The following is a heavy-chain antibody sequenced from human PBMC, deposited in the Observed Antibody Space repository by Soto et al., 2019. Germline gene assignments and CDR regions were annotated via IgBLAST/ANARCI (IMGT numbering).Heavy chain of an antibody. V-gene: IGHV3-30*18. CDR3: AKEKLQYSGYEYYFDY. D-gene: IGHD5-12*01. CDR2: ISYDGSNK. J-gene: IGHJ4*02. CDR1: GFTFSSYG. Sequence: GGSLRLSCAASGFTFSSYGMHWVRQAPGKGLEWVAVISYDGSNKYYADSVKGRFTISRDNSKNTLYLQMNSLRAEDTAVYYCAKEKLQYSGYEYYFDYWGQGTLFTVSS.